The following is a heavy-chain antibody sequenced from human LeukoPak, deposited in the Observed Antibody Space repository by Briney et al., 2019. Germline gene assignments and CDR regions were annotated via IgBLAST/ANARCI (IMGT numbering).Heavy chain of an antibody. CDR3: TTVDFWSGYFSGY. CDR1: GFTFSNFW. D-gene: IGHD3-3*01. CDR2: IKSKTDGGTT. J-gene: IGHJ4*02. Sequence: GGSLRLSCAASGFTFSNFWMSWARQAPGKGLEWVGRIKSKTDGGTTDYAAPVKGRFTISRDDSKNTLYLQMNSLKTEDTAVYYCTTVDFWSGYFSGYWGQGTLVTVSS. V-gene: IGHV3-15*01.